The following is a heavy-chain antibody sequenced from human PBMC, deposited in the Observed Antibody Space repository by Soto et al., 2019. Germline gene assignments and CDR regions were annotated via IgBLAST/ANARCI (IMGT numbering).Heavy chain of an antibody. CDR3: AKGGHSSGWYDYFDY. J-gene: IGHJ4*02. CDR2: ISGSGGST. Sequence: EVQLLESGGGLVQPGGSLRLSCAASGFTFSSYAMSWVRQAPGKGLEWVSAISGSGGSTYYADSVKGRFTISRDNSKNTLYLQMNSVRAEDTAVYYCAKGGHSSGWYDYFDYWGQGTLVTVSS. D-gene: IGHD6-19*01. V-gene: IGHV3-23*01. CDR1: GFTFSSYA.